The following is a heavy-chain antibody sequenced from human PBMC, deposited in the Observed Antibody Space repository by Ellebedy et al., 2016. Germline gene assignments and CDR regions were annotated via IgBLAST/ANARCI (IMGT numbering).Heavy chain of an antibody. CDR2: ISGNGDNT. J-gene: IGHJ5*02. V-gene: IGHV3-23*01. CDR1: GFTFSNYA. D-gene: IGHD5-24*01. CDR3: AKEGHELATVFLPS. Sequence: GGSLRLSCAASGFTFSNYAMSWVRQAPGKGPEWVSAISGNGDNTYYADSVKGRFAISRDNSKNTLHLQMNSLRVEDTAVYYCAKEGHELATVFLPSWGQGTLVTVSS.